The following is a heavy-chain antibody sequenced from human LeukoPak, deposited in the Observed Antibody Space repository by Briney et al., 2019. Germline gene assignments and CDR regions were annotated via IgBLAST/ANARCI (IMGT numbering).Heavy chain of an antibody. D-gene: IGHD2-2*01. CDR1: GFTFSSYG. V-gene: IGHV3-30*02. CDR2: IWYDGSHT. Sequence: GGSLRLSCAASGFTFSSYGMHWVRQVPGKGLEWVAFIWYDGSHTYYADSVKGRFTISRDNSKNTLYLQTNSLRAEDTAVFYCAKDPLGYCTSASCRYLDSWGQGTLVTVSS. J-gene: IGHJ5*01. CDR3: AKDPLGYCTSASCRYLDS.